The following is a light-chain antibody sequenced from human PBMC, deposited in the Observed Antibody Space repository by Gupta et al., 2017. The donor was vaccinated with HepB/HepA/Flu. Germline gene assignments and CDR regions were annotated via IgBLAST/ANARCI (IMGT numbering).Light chain of an antibody. V-gene: IGLV1-51*01. CDR3: GTWDSSLSAWV. CDR2: DNN. CDR1: SSNIGNNY. Sequence: QSVLTQPPSVSAAPGQKVTISCSGSSSNIGNNYVSWYQQLPGTAPKLLIYDNNKRPSGIPDRFAGSKSGTSATRGITGLQTGDEADYDCGTWDSSLSAWVFGGGTKLTVL. J-gene: IGLJ3*02.